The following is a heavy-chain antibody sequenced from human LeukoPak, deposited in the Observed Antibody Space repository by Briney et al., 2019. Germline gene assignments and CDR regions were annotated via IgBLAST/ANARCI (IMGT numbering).Heavy chain of an antibody. CDR2: ISGSGGST. Sequence: GGSLRLSCAASGFTFSSYAMSWVRQAPGKGLEWVSAISGSGGSTYYADSVKGRFTISRDNSKNTLYLQMNSLRAVDTAVYYCAKVWFGESSWGFDPWGQGTLVTVSS. CDR1: GFTFSSYA. J-gene: IGHJ5*02. CDR3: AKVWFGESSWGFDP. V-gene: IGHV3-23*01. D-gene: IGHD3-10*01.